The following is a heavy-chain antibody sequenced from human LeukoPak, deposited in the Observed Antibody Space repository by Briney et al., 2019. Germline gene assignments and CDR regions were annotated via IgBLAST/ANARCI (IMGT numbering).Heavy chain of an antibody. Sequence: PGRSLRLSCAASGFIFSTYSMFWVRQAPGKGLDWVAFISYDGSNKNYEDSVKGRVTISRDNSKNTLYLQMDSLRTDDTAMYYCARAPWGVGATPPYWGQGTLVTVSS. CDR3: ARAPWGVGATPPY. CDR1: GFIFSTYS. D-gene: IGHD1-26*01. V-gene: IGHV3-30-3*01. CDR2: ISYDGSNK. J-gene: IGHJ4*02.